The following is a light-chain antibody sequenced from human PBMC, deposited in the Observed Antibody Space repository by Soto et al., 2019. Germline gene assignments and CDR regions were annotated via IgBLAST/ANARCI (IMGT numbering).Light chain of an antibody. J-gene: IGLJ1*01. CDR3: SSYTSSITLV. CDR1: SSDVGGYNY. Sequence: QSVLAQPASVSGFPGQSITISCTGTSSDVGGYNYVSWYQQHPGKAPKLMIYEVSNRPSGVSNRFSGSKSGNTASLTISGLQAEDEADYYCSSYTSSITLVFGTGTKVTVL. V-gene: IGLV2-14*01. CDR2: EVS.